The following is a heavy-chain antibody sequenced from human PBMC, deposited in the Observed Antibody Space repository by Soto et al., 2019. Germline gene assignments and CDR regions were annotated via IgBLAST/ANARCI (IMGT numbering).Heavy chain of an antibody. CDR1: GDSISSGVYY. CDR2: IYYSGST. Sequence: SETLSLTCTVSGDSISSGVYYWSWIRQHPGKGLEWIGYIYYSGSTYYNPSLKSRVIISVDTSKNQFSLKLSSVTAADTAVYYCARDVTVTGTGGVGYWGQGTLVTVSS. CDR3: ARDVTVTGTGGVGY. V-gene: IGHV4-31*03. J-gene: IGHJ4*02. D-gene: IGHD6-19*01.